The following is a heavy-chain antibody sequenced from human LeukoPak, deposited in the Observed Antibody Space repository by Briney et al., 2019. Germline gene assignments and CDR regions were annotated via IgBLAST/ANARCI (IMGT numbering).Heavy chain of an antibody. CDR2: INPNTGDT. CDR3: ARDRVRLGRPLDY. CDR1: GYTFTDYY. Sequence: GASVKVSCKASGYTFTDYYIHWVRQAPGQGLEWTGWINPNTGDTSYAQKFQGRVTMTRDTSISTAYMELSRLRSDDTAVYYCARDRVRLGRPLDYWGQGTLVTVSS. J-gene: IGHJ4*02. D-gene: IGHD7-27*01. V-gene: IGHV1-2*02.